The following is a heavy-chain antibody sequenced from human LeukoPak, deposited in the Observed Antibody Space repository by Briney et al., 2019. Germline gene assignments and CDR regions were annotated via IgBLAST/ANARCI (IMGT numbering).Heavy chain of an antibody. CDR3: ARDASNWSAFDS. CDR2: INPNTGGT. Sequence: ASVKVSCKASGYTFTGQDMHWVRQAPGQGLEWMGWINPNTGGTDYAQKFQGRVTMTSDTSITTAYMELSSLTSDDTATYYCARDASNWSAFDSWGQGTLVIVSS. CDR1: GYTFTGQD. J-gene: IGHJ5*01. V-gene: IGHV1-2*02. D-gene: IGHD1-20*01.